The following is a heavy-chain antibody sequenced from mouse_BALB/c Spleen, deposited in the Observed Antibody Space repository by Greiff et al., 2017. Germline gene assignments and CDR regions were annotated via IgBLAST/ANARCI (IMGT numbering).Heavy chain of an antibody. CDR2: ISSGGGST. V-gene: IGHV5-12-1*01. D-gene: IGHD2-10*01. Sequence: DVKLVESGGGLVKPGGSLKLSCAASGFAFSSYDMSWVRQTPEKRLEWVAYISSGGGSTYYPDTVKGRFTISRDNAKNTLYLQMSSLKSEDTAMYYCARPFYDWGQGTLVTVSA. J-gene: IGHJ3*01. CDR3: ARPFYD. CDR1: GFAFSSYD.